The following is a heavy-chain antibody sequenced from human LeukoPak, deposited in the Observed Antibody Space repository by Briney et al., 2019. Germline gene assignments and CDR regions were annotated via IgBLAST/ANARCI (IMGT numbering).Heavy chain of an antibody. CDR1: GFSFTSYE. J-gene: IGHJ4*02. V-gene: IGHV3-48*03. D-gene: IGHD2-15*01. CDR2: ISSGGDTL. Sequence: GGSLRLSCAASGFSFTSYEMNWVRQSPGKGLEWVSYISSGGDTLYYADSVKGRFTISRDNAKNSLYLQMNSLRVEDTAVYYCARENLALEYWGQGTLVTVSP. CDR3: ARENLALEY.